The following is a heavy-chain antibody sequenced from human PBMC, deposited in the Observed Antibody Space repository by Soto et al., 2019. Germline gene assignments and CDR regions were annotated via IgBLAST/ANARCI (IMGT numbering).Heavy chain of an antibody. CDR3: ARDRGYSSSWYGGYHYYYYGMDV. CDR1: GFTFSSYG. Sequence: PGGSLRVSCAASGFTFSSYGVHWVRQSPGKGLEWVAVIWYDGSNKYYADSVKGRFTISRDNSKNTLYLQMNSLRAEDTAVYYCARDRGYSSSWYGGYHYYYYGMDVWGQGTTVTVSS. D-gene: IGHD6-13*01. J-gene: IGHJ6*02. CDR2: IWYDGSNK. V-gene: IGHV3-33*01.